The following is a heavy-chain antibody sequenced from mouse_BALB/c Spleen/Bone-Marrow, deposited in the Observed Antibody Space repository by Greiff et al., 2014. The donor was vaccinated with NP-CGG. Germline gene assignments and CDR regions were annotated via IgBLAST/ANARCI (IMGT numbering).Heavy chain of an antibody. V-gene: IGHV2-6-5*01. D-gene: IGHD1-1*01. CDR2: IWGGGIT. Sequence: QVQLKESGPGLVAPLQSLSITCTVSGFSLTDYGVSWIRQPPGKGLEWLGVIWGGGITYYNSTLKSRLSISKDNSKSQVFLKMNSLQTDDTAMYYCAKHDTTVVLDYWGQGTTLTVSS. CDR3: AKHDTTVVLDY. J-gene: IGHJ2*01. CDR1: GFSLTDYG.